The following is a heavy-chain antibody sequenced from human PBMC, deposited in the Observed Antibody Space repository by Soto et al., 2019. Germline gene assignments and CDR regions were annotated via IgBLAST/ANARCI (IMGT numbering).Heavy chain of an antibody. CDR1: GDSISTSRW. V-gene: IGHV4-4*02. Sequence: SETLSLTCAVSGDSISTSRWWTWVRQPPGKGLEWIGEIYHSGSTNYNPSLKSRVTISVDKSRNQFSLKLSSATAADTAMYYCARALSGGSCPIDYWGQGTLVTVSS. J-gene: IGHJ4*02. CDR2: IYHSGST. CDR3: ARALSGGSCPIDY. D-gene: IGHD2-15*01.